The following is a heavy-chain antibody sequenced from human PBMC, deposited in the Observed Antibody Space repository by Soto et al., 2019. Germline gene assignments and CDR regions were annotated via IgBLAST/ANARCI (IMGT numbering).Heavy chain of an antibody. D-gene: IGHD6-19*01. J-gene: IGHJ4*02. CDR2: IYYSGST. CDR1: GGSISSSSYY. CDR3: ARLCGWSVDD. V-gene: IGHV4-39*01. Sequence: PSETLSLTCTVSGGSISSSSYYWGWIRQPPGKGLEWIGSIYYSGSTYYNPSLKSRVTISVDTSKNQFSLKLSSVTAADTAVYYCARLCGWSVDDRGQGTLVTVSS.